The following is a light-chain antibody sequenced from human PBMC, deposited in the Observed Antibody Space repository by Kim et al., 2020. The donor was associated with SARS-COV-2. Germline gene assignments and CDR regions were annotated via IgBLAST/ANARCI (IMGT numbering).Light chain of an antibody. V-gene: IGKV1-27*01. CDR1: QGINNY. CDR3: QKYNSVPWT. J-gene: IGKJ1*01. Sequence: DIQMTQSPSSLSASIGDRVTITCRASQGINNYLAWYQQKPGKVPKLLIYGASTLQPGVPSRFSGSGTGTYFTLTISSLQPEDVATYYCQKYNSVPWTFGQGTKVDIK. CDR2: GAS.